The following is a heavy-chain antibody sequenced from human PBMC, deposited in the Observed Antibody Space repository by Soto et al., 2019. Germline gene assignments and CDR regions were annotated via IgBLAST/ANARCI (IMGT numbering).Heavy chain of an antibody. Sequence: QVQLQESGPGLVKPSQTLSLTCTVSGGSISSGGYYWSWIRQSPGKGLEWIGDISYSGTTYYNPALKSRVTIPLDTSKNQFSLKLSSVTAADTARYYCSRDGMVRGVPFGVDVGGQGTTVTVSS. V-gene: IGHV4-31*03. J-gene: IGHJ6*02. D-gene: IGHD3-10*01. CDR2: ISYSGTT. CDR3: SRDGMVRGVPFGVDV. CDR1: GGSISSGGYY.